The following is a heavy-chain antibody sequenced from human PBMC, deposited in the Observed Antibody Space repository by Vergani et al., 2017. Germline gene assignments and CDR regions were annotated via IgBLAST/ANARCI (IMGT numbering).Heavy chain of an antibody. CDR3: ARGVPLRYCDWLFHLDAFDI. CDR1: GGSISSGGYY. CDR2: IYYSGST. Sequence: QVQLQESGPGLVKPSQTLSLTCTVSGGSISSGGYYWSWIRQHPGKGLEWIGYIYYSGSTYYNPSLKSRVTISVDTSKNQFSLKLSSVTAADTAVYYCARGVPLRYCDWLFHLDAFDIWGQGTMVTVSS. D-gene: IGHD3-9*01. V-gene: IGHV4-31*03. J-gene: IGHJ3*02.